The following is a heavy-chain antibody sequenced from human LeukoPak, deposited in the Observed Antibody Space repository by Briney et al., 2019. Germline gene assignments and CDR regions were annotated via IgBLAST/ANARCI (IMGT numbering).Heavy chain of an antibody. V-gene: IGHV3-23*01. J-gene: IGHJ4*02. CDR1: FTFNNYA. Sequence: PGGSLRLSCGFTFNNYAMSWVRQAPGKGLEWVSGISGSGTSTYYADSVRGRFTISRDNSKNTVYLQMNSLRAEDTAVYHCAKDRVFPSVPRDFDYWGQGIQVTVSS. CDR3: AKDRVFPSVPRDFDY. D-gene: IGHD3-10*01. CDR2: ISGSGTST.